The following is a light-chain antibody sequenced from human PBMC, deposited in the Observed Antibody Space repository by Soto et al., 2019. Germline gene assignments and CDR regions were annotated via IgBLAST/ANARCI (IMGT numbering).Light chain of an antibody. J-gene: IGLJ2*01. CDR3: SSYAGTVNVI. V-gene: IGLV2-8*01. CDR1: VSDVAAYDY. CDR2: EVT. Sequence: QSVLTQPPSASGSLGQSVTISCTGTVSDVAAYDYVSWYQQHPGKAPRLMIFEVTKRPSGVPDRFSGSKSGITASLTVSGLQAEDAADYYCSSYAGTVNVIFGGGTKLTVL.